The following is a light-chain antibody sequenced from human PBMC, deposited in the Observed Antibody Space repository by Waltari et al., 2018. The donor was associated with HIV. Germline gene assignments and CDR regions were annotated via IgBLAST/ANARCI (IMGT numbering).Light chain of an antibody. Sequence: QSVLTQSPSTSGTPGQRVTIPCSGSSSNIGSNTVNWYQHLPGTAPKLLIYGNNQRPSGVPDRFSGSKSGTSASLAISGLQSEDEADYYCAAWDDSLNGLWVFGGGTKLTVL. J-gene: IGLJ3*02. V-gene: IGLV1-44*01. CDR3: AAWDDSLNGLWV. CDR2: GNN. CDR1: SSNIGSNT.